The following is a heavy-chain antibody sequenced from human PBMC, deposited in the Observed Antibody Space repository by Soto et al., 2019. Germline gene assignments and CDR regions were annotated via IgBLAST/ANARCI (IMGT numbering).Heavy chain of an antibody. V-gene: IGHV1-69*06. D-gene: IGHD5-18*01. CDR1: GGTFSSYA. Sequence: QVQLVQSGAEVKKPGSSVKVSCKASGGTFSSYAISWVRQAPGQGLEWMGGIIPIFGTANYAQKFQGRVTITADNSTSTAYMELSSLRSEDTAVYYCARDWWPAMATEHAFDIWGQGTMVTVSS. CDR2: IIPIFGTA. CDR3: ARDWWPAMATEHAFDI. J-gene: IGHJ3*02.